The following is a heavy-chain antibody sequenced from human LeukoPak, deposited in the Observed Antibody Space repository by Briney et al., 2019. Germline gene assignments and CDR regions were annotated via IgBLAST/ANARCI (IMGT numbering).Heavy chain of an antibody. Sequence: GGSLRLSCAACGFTLSSYSMSWVRQAPGGGLEWVSYISSSSSTIYYADSVKGRFTISRDNAKNSLYLQMNSLRAEDTAVYYCARSLPFDYWGQGTLVTVSS. V-gene: IGHV3-48*04. CDR2: ISSSSSTI. J-gene: IGHJ4*02. CDR3: ARSLPFDY. CDR1: GFTLSSYS.